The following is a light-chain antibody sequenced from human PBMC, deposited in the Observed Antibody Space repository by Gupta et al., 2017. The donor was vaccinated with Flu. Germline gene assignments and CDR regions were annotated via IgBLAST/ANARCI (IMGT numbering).Light chain of an antibody. CDR1: SSDVGRWNF. J-gene: IGLJ3*02. CDR3: SSYRIGSTWV. CDR2: EVT. Sequence: QSALTQPASVSGSPGKSITISCSGSSSDVGRWNFVSWYQPHPGKAPKLIIYEVTNRPSGVSSRFSGSKSGKTASLTISGLQAEDDADYYCSSYRIGSTWVLGGGTKMTVL. V-gene: IGLV2-14*03.